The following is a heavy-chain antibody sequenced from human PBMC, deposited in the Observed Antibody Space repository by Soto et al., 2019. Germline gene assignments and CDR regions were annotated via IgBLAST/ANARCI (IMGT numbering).Heavy chain of an antibody. V-gene: IGHV3-23*01. Sequence: PGGSLRLSCAASGFTFSSYAMSWVHQAPGKGLEWVSAISGSGGSTYYADSVKGRFTISRDNSKNTLYLQMNSLRAEDTAVYYCAKDSPPLWFGELSYWGQGTLFTVCS. D-gene: IGHD3-10*01. CDR3: AKDSPPLWFGELSY. J-gene: IGHJ4*02. CDR2: ISGSGGST. CDR1: GFTFSSYA.